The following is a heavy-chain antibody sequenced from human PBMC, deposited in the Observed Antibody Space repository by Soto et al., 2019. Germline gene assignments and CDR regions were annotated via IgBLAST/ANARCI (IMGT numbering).Heavy chain of an antibody. Sequence: SETLSLTCTVSCASIINYYWAWIRPSPGGGLESIGFVSNIATTTYNPSLKNRVTISVDASKSQFYLKLRSVTAADTAVYYCARGMAEEQIFYYFDYWGQGARVTVS. J-gene: IGHJ4*02. CDR3: ARGMAEEQIFYYFDY. CDR1: CASIINYY. CDR2: VSNIATT. V-gene: IGHV4-59*01. D-gene: IGHD3-9*01.